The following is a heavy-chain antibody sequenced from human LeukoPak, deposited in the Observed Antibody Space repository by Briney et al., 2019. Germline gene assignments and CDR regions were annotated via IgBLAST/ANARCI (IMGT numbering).Heavy chain of an antibody. Sequence: SETLSLTCTVSGGSISSSPYYWAWSRQPPGRGLEWIGSIYYRGNTYHNPSLKSRVTISVDTSKNQFSLSVISVTAADTAVYFCARPTTGPATQGYDSWGQGILVTVAS. J-gene: IGHJ4*02. CDR2: IYYRGNT. CDR1: GGSISSSPYY. V-gene: IGHV4-39*01. CDR3: ARPTTGPATQGYDS. D-gene: IGHD1-1*01.